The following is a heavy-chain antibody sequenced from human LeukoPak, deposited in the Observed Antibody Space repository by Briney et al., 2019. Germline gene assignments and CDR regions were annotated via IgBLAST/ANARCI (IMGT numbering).Heavy chain of an antibody. J-gene: IGHJ4*02. D-gene: IGHD3-9*01. CDR1: GFTFSSYS. Sequence: GGSLRLSCAASGFTFSSYSFNWVRQVPGKGLEWVSSITTTFYTYYTDSVKGRFTTSRDNAKNSLSLQLNSLRVEDTAVYYCARGHYDVLAASYKWTPDYWGQGTLVTVSS. CDR2: ITTTFYT. CDR3: ARGHYDVLAASYKWTPDY. V-gene: IGHV3-21*01.